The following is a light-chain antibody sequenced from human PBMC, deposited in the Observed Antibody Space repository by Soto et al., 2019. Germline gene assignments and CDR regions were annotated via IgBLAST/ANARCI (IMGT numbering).Light chain of an antibody. J-gene: IGKJ2*02. CDR3: QQYNNWPGT. CDR2: GAS. V-gene: IGKV3-15*01. Sequence: EIVMTQSPATLSVSPGERATLSCRASQSVRSNLAWYQQKPGHAPRLLINGASTRATGIPARFSGSGSGTDFTLTISSLQSEDFAVYYCQQYNNWPGTFGQGTKLEIK. CDR1: QSVRSN.